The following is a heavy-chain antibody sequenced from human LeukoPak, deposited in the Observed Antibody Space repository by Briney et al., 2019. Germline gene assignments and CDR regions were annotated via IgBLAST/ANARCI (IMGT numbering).Heavy chain of an antibody. Sequence: PSETLSLTCAVYGGSFSGYYWSWIRQPPGKGLEWIGEINHSGSTNCNPSLKSRVTISVDTSKNQFSLKLSSVTAADTAVYYCARGVSSSWYYFDYWGQGTLVTVSS. D-gene: IGHD6-13*01. J-gene: IGHJ4*02. CDR1: GGSFSGYY. V-gene: IGHV4-34*01. CDR3: ARGVSSSWYYFDY. CDR2: INHSGST.